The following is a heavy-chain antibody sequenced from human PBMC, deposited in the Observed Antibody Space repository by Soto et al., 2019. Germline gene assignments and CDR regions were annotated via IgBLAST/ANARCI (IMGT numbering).Heavy chain of an antibody. Sequence: PSETLSLTCTVSGGSISSGGYYWTWIRQHPGKGLEWIAYIYHSGYTFYNPSLKSRVTMSVDTSKNQFSLKLRSVTAADTAVYYCAKWEGLGSDYDYYAMDVWGQGTTVTVSS. CDR1: GGSISSGGYY. CDR2: IYHSGYT. CDR3: AKWEGLGSDYDYYAMDV. J-gene: IGHJ6*02. D-gene: IGHD1-26*01. V-gene: IGHV4-31*03.